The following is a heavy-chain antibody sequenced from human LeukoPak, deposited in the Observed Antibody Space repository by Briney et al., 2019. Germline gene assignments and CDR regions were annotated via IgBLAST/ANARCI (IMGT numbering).Heavy chain of an antibody. Sequence: GGSLRLSCAASGFTFSSSGMSWVRQAPGKGLEWVSGIRAGGDNTYYADSVKGRFTISRDNSKNTLYLQMNSLRAEDTAVYYCAKGMVRGVILKGFDYWGQGTLVTVSS. CDR3: AKGMVRGVILKGFDY. CDR1: GFTFSSSG. V-gene: IGHV3-23*01. D-gene: IGHD3-10*01. CDR2: IRAGGDNT. J-gene: IGHJ4*02.